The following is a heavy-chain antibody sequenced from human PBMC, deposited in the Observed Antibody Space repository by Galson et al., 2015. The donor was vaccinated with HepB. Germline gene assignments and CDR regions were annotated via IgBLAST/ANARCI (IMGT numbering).Heavy chain of an antibody. Sequence: SLRLSCAASGFTFSSYAMSWVRQAPGKGLEWVSAISGSGGSTYYADSVKGRFTISRDNSKNTLYLQMNSLRAEDTAVYYCAKCRTYDSSGYDDYWGQGTLVTVSS. J-gene: IGHJ4*02. D-gene: IGHD3-22*01. V-gene: IGHV3-23*01. CDR2: ISGSGGST. CDR3: AKCRTYDSSGYDDY. CDR1: GFTFSSYA.